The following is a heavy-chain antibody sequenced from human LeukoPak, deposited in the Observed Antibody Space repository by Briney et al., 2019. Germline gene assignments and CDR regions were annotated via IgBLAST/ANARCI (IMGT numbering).Heavy chain of an antibody. CDR1: GFTFSSFS. CDR3: ARGSGIYYDSSGSASSTHFDC. CDR2: ISWNGVKT. J-gene: IGHJ4*02. D-gene: IGHD3-22*01. Sequence: GGSLRLSCAGSGFTFSSFSMNWVRQAPGKGLEWVSGISWNGVKTGYVDSVKGRFTISRDNAKNSLFLQMSSLRAEDTALYYCARGSGIYYDSSGSASSTHFDCWGQGTLVTVSA. V-gene: IGHV3-20*04.